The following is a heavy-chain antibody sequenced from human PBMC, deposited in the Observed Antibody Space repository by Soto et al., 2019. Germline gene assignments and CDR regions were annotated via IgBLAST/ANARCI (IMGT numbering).Heavy chain of an antibody. J-gene: IGHJ4*02. CDR3: VKDVKVAGTSYFDY. CDR1: GFTFSSYA. CDR2: ISSNGGST. Sequence: GGSLRLSCSASGFTFSSYAMHWVRQAPGKGLEYVPAISSNGGSTYYADSVKGRFTFSRDNSKNTLYLQMSSLRAEDTAVYYCVKDVKVAGTSYFDYWGQGTLVTVSS. D-gene: IGHD6-19*01. V-gene: IGHV3-64D*06.